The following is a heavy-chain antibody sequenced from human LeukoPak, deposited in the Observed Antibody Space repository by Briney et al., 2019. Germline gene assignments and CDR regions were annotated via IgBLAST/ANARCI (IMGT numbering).Heavy chain of an antibody. D-gene: IGHD5-24*01. J-gene: IGHJ5*01. Sequence: SETLSLTCAVYGGPFSGHYWSWIRQPPGRGLEWIGEINHSVSTNYNPPLERRLTISVDTSKNQFSLKLTSVTAADTAVYFCASRRDGYVNPFDSWGRGTLVTVSS. CDR2: INHSVST. V-gene: IGHV4-34*01. CDR3: ASRRDGYVNPFDS. CDR1: GGPFSGHY.